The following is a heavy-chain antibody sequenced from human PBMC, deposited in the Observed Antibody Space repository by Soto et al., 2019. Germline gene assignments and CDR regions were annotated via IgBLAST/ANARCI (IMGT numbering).Heavy chain of an antibody. V-gene: IGHV1-2*02. Sequence: ASVKFSCKASGGTFSSYRFNWVRQARGQWLEWMGWINPNSGGTNYAQKFQGRVTMTRVTSISTAYMELSSLRSDDTALYYCAKDPNIVVVPAATGGMDVWGQGTTVTVSS. CDR3: AKDPNIVVVPAATGGMDV. CDR2: INPNSGGT. D-gene: IGHD2-2*01. J-gene: IGHJ6*02. CDR1: GGTFSSYR.